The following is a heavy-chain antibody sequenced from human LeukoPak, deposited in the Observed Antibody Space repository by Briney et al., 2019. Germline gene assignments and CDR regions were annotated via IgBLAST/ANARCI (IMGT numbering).Heavy chain of an antibody. CDR2: INHSGST. D-gene: IGHD6-13*01. Sequence: SETLSLTCAVYGGSFSGYYWSWIRQPPGKGLEWIGEINHSGSTNYNPSLKSRVTISVDTSKNQFSLKLSSVTAADTAVYYCARGRGYSSSWHFGYWGQGTLVTVSS. J-gene: IGHJ4*02. CDR1: GGSFSGYY. V-gene: IGHV4-34*01. CDR3: ARGRGYSSSWHFGY.